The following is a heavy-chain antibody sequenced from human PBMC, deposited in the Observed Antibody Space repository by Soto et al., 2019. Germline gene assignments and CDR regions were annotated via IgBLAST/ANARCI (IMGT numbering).Heavy chain of an antibody. V-gene: IGHV1-2*02. CDR1: GYTFTGYY. D-gene: IGHD1-1*01. CDR2: INPNSGGT. CDR3: ARVFYNWTGFDP. Sequence: ASVKVSCKASGYTFTGYYMHWVRQAPGQGLAWMGWINPNSGGTNYAQKFQGRVTMTRDTSISTAYMEMSRLRSDDTAVYYCARVFYNWTGFDPWGQGTLVTVSS. J-gene: IGHJ5*02.